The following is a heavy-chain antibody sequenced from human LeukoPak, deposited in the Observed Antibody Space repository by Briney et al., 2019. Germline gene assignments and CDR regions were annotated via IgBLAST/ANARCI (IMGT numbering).Heavy chain of an antibody. CDR3: ARGTNDYGDYVYYDQYFQH. D-gene: IGHD4-17*01. CDR1: GFTFDDYG. Sequence: GGSLRLSCAASGFTFDDYGMSWVRQAPGKGLEWVSGINWNGGSTGYADSVKGRFTISRDNAKNSLYLQMNSLRAEDTALYYCARGTNDYGDYVYYDQYFQHWGQGTLVTVPS. J-gene: IGHJ1*01. CDR2: INWNGGST. V-gene: IGHV3-20*04.